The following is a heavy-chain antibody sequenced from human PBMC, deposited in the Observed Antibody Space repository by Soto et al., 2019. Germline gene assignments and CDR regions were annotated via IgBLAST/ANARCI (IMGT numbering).Heavy chain of an antibody. CDR3: ARSKGSSTRLEIYYYYCYGMDV. J-gene: IGHJ6*02. D-gene: IGHD2-2*01. V-gene: IGHV1-69*01. CDR2: IIPISETT. CDR1: GGTFSSYA. Sequence: QVQLVQSGAEVKKPGSSVKVSCKASGGTFSSYAISWVRQAPGQGLEWMGGIIPISETTNYAQKFPGRVTNTADESKSTAYMELSSRRSEDTAVYSCARSKGSSTRLEIYYYYCYGMDVWGQGTTVTVSS.